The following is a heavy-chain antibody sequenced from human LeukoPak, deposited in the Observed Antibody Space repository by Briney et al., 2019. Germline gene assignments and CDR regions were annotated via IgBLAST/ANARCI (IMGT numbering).Heavy chain of an antibody. CDR1: GYTFTSYG. Sequence: GASVKVSCKASGYTFTSYGISWVRQAPGQGLEWMGGIIPIFGTANYAQKFQGRVTITADESTSTAYMELSSLRSEDTAVYYCAREGYSRFDYWGQGTLVTVSS. CDR3: AREGYSRFDY. J-gene: IGHJ4*02. CDR2: IIPIFGTA. D-gene: IGHD6-13*01. V-gene: IGHV1-69*13.